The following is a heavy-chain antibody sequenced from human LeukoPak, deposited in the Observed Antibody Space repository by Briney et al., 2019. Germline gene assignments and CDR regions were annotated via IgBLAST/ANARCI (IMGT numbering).Heavy chain of an antibody. J-gene: IGHJ4*02. CDR2: ISPDGSDK. D-gene: IGHD2-15*01. V-gene: IGHV3-7*01. Sequence: GGSLRLSCAASGFTFGDFGMHWVRQAPGKGLEWVGTISPDGSDKYYVDSVKGRFTISRDNAKTSLYLQINSLRADDTALYFCARGIVVVVGASDHFDYWGQGTLITVSS. CDR3: ARGIVVVVGASDHFDY. CDR1: GFTFGDFG.